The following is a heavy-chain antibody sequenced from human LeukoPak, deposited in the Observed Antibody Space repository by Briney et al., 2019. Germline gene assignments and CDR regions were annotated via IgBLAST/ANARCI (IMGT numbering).Heavy chain of an antibody. Sequence: GESLKISCKGFGYDFTAYWIAWVRQKPGRGLEWMGNINPINSEITDGPSFQGQVTISVDNSINVAYLQLNSLKASDTAMYYCARHYHHAWFGYWGQGSPVIVSS. V-gene: IGHV5-51*01. D-gene: IGHD3-16*01. J-gene: IGHJ4*02. CDR1: GYDFTAYW. CDR3: ARHYHHAWFGY. CDR2: INPINSEI.